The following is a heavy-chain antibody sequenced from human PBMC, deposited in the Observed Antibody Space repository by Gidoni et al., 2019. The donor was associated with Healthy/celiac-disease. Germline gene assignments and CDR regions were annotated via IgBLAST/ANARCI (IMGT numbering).Heavy chain of an antibody. V-gene: IGHV3-15*01. J-gene: IGHJ5*02. D-gene: IGHD4-17*01. CDR3: TTVYGDYENWFDP. CDR2: IKSKTDGGTT. Sequence: EVQLVESGGGLVKPGGSLRLPCPASGFTFSNAWMSWVRQAPGKGLEWVGRIKSKTDGGTTDYAAPVKGRFTISRDDSKNTLYLQMNSLKTEDTAVYYCTTVYGDYENWFDPWGQGTLVTVSS. CDR1: GFTFSNAW.